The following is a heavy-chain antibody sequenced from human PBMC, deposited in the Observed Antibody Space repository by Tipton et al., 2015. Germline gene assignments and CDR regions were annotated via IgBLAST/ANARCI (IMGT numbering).Heavy chain of an antibody. V-gene: IGHV4-59*01. CDR2: IYYSGRT. CDR3: ARQDYYDTSGYYSLYFDY. Sequence: TLSLTCTVSGGSISNYYWSWIRQPPGKGLEWIGYIYYSGRTNYNPSLYSRVTMSVDTSKNQFSLRLSSVTAADTAVYYCARQDYYDTSGYYSLYFDYWGQGTLVTVSS. J-gene: IGHJ4*02. D-gene: IGHD3-22*01. CDR1: GGSISNYY.